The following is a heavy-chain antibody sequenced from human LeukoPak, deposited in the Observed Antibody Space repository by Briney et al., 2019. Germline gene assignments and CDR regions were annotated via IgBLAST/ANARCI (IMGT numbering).Heavy chain of an antibody. Sequence: GAPVKVSCKASGYTFTGYYMHWVRQAPGQGLEWMGWINPNSGGTNYAQKFQGRVTMTRDTSISTAYMELSRLKSDDTAVYYCWYYDSSGSADYWGQGTLVTVSS. CDR1: GYTFTGYY. J-gene: IGHJ4*02. CDR3: WYYDSSGSADY. CDR2: INPNSGGT. D-gene: IGHD3-22*01. V-gene: IGHV1-2*02.